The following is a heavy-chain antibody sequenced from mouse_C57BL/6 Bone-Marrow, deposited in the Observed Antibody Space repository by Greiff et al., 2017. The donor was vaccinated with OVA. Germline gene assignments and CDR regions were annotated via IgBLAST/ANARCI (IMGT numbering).Heavy chain of an antibody. J-gene: IGHJ4*01. D-gene: IGHD1-1*02. CDR1: EYEFPSHD. V-gene: IGHV5-2*01. CDR2: INSDGGST. CDR3: ARQGYGGAMDY. Sequence: EVKLMESGGGLVQPGESLKLSCESNEYEFPSHDMSWVRKTPEKRLELVAAINSDGGSTYYPDTMERRFIISKDNTKKTLYLQMSSLRSEDTALYYCARQGYGGAMDYWGQGTSVTVSS.